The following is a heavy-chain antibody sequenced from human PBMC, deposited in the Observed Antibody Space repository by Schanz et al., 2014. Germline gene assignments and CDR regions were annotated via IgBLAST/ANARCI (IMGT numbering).Heavy chain of an antibody. Sequence: VQLVESGGGLVQPGGSLRLSCVASGFTFISYDIHWVRQAPGKGLEWVAVIRYDGRNKNFVESVKGRFTISRDNSNNTVYLQMNTLRAEDTAVYYCAKDLAAVGVFDYWGQGSLVTVSP. CDR1: GFTFISYD. J-gene: IGHJ4*02. D-gene: IGHD6-13*01. V-gene: IGHV3-30*02. CDR3: AKDLAAVGVFDY. CDR2: IRYDGRNK.